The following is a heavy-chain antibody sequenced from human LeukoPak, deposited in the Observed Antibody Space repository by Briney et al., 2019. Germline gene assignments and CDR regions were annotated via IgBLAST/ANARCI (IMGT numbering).Heavy chain of an antibody. CDR3: ARDEPYSSSWYTLYYYFYGMDV. V-gene: IGHV3-7*01. Sequence: SGGSLRLSCAASGFTFSSYWMSWVRQAPGKGLEWVANIKQDGSEKYYVDSVKGRFTISRDNAKNSLYLQMSSLRAEDTAVYYCARDEPYSSSWYTLYYYFYGMDVWGQGTTVTVSS. CDR1: GFTFSSYW. CDR2: IKQDGSEK. D-gene: IGHD6-13*01. J-gene: IGHJ6*02.